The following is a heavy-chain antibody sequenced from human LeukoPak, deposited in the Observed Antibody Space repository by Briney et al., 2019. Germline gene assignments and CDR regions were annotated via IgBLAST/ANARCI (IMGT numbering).Heavy chain of an antibody. CDR1: GYTFTSYD. D-gene: IGHD3-16*01. Sequence: GASVKVSCKASGYTFTSYDINWVRQATGQGLEWMGWMNPNSGNTGYAQKFQGRVTMTRNTSISTAYMELSSLRSEDTAVYYCAREPPDAGTFGYYYYYYMDVWGKGTTVTISS. CDR3: AREPPDAGTFGYYYYYYMDV. J-gene: IGHJ6*03. V-gene: IGHV1-8*01. CDR2: MNPNSGNT.